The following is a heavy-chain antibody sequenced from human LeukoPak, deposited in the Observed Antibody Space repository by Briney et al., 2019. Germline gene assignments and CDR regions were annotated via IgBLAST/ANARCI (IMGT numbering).Heavy chain of an antibody. CDR2: IYYSGST. CDR3: AAYDTSGYYGLGY. V-gene: IGHV4-59*08. J-gene: IGHJ4*02. D-gene: IGHD3-22*01. CDR1: GGSISSYY. Sequence: PSETLSLTCTVSGGSISSYYWSWIRQPPGKGLEWIGYIYYSGSTNYNPSLKSRVTISVDTSKNQFSLKLSSVTAADTAVYYCAAYDTSGYYGLGYWGQGTLVTVSS.